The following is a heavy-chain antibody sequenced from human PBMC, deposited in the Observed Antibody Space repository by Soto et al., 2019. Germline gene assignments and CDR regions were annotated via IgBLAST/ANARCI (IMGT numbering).Heavy chain of an antibody. CDR2: IIPQFPTP. CDR1: GGIFRSNA. D-gene: IGHD5-18*01. J-gene: IGHJ4*02. V-gene: IGHV1-69*01. Sequence: QVQLVQSGAEVRKLGSSVKVSCKSSGGIFRSNAISWVRQAPGQGLEWMGAIIPQFPTPYYAQKFQGRVTITADEPTSAAYMALHSLTSDDTAVYFCARDAADTPMVYWGQGTPLTVSS. CDR3: ARDAADTPMVY.